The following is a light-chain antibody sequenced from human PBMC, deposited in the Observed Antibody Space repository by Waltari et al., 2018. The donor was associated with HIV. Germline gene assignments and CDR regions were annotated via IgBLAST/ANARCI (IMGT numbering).Light chain of an antibody. CDR1: PSVQHF. Sequence: EIVLTQSPATLSLSPGDRATLSCRANPSVQHFLVWYQQQPGQPPRLLVYDASKRATGISPRFSGSGSGTDFTLSISSLEPEDFALYFCQQRISWPPTFGGGTRVEV. CDR3: QQRISWPPT. CDR2: DAS. J-gene: IGKJ4*01. V-gene: IGKV3-11*01.